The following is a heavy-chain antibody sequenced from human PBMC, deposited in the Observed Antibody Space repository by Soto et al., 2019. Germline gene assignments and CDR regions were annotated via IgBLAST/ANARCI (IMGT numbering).Heavy chain of an antibody. CDR3: ARVGCISCFNNWFDP. J-gene: IGHJ5*02. Sequence: QVQLQESGPGLVKPSETLSLTCTVSDGSISSYYWSWIRQPPGKGLEWIGYIYYSGTTNYNPSLKSRVNMXXAXSXXPFSLRLSSVTAADTAVYYCARVGCISCFNNWFDPWGQGTLVTVSS. CDR1: DGSISSYY. D-gene: IGHD2-2*01. CDR2: IYYSGTT. V-gene: IGHV4-59*01.